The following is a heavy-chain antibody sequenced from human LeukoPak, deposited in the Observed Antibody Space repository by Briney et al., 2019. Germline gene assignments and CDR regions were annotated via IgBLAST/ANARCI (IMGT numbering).Heavy chain of an antibody. D-gene: IGHD1-26*01. V-gene: IGHV3-74*01. CDR2: INEDGSIT. Sequence: GGSLRLSCAVSVFIFRTDCMHWVRQVPGEGLVWVSRINEDGSITNYADSVKGRFSISRDNAENTLYLQMNSLRAEDTAVYYCGRDLGGRSGYWGQGTLVTVSS. CDR3: GRDLGGRSGY. CDR1: VFIFRTDC. J-gene: IGHJ4*02.